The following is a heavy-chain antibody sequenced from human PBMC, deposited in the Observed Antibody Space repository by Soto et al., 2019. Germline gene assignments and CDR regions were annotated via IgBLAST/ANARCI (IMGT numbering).Heavy chain of an antibody. CDR3: AHKGGRGAGMDV. J-gene: IGHJ6*02. Sequence: QITLKESGPTLVKPTQTLTLTCTFSGFSLSTSGVGVGWIRQPPGKALEWLALIYWDEDKRYSPSLKTRLTIXKAXSTNEVVLTMTNMDPVDTGTYYCAHKGGRGAGMDVWGQGTTVAVSS. CDR1: GFSLSTSGVG. V-gene: IGHV2-5*02. CDR2: IYWDEDK. D-gene: IGHD2-15*01.